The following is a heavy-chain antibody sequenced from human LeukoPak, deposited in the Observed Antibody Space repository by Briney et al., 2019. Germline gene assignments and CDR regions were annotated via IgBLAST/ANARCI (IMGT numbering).Heavy chain of an antibody. CDR1: GYTFISYY. CDR2: INPRGGST. Sequence: ASVKVSCKASGYTFISYYMHWVRQAPGQGLEWMGVINPRGGSTSYAQKFQGRVTMTRDTSTSTVYMELSSLRSEDTAVYYCARDTANYYYDSSGYYFDYWGQGTLVTVSS. J-gene: IGHJ4*02. V-gene: IGHV1-46*01. CDR3: ARDTANYYYDSSGYYFDY. D-gene: IGHD3-22*01.